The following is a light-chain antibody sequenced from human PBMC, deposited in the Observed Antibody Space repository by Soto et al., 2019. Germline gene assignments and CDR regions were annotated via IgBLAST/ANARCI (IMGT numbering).Light chain of an antibody. Sequence: QSVMTQPPSASGSPGQSVTICCSGTSSDVGGYNVVSWYQQHPGKAPKLMIYEVSERPSGVPDRFSTSKSGSTASLTVSGLQADDEADYYCSSYAGSKNFPYVVGTWTKVTVL. J-gene: IGLJ1*01. CDR1: SSDVGGYNV. CDR3: SSYAGSKNFPYV. CDR2: EVS. V-gene: IGLV2-8*01.